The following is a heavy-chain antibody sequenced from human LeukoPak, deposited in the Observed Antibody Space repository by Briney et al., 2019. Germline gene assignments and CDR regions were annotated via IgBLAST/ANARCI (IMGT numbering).Heavy chain of an antibody. J-gene: IGHJ5*02. V-gene: IGHV4-38-2*02. Sequence: SETLSLTCTVSDYSISSGYYWAWIRQPPGKGLEWIGRIYHGGTTYYNPSLRSRVTISVDTSKNRFSLKVSSVTAADPAVYYCARSVPIAAAGTGNWFDPWGQGTLVTVSS. CDR2: IYHGGTT. CDR3: ARSVPIAAAGTGNWFDP. CDR1: DYSISSGYY. D-gene: IGHD6-13*01.